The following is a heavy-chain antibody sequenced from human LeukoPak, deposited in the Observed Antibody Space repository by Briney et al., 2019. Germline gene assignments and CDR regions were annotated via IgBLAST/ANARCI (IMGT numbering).Heavy chain of an antibody. J-gene: IGHJ4*02. CDR3: ATVKGVVPAAKGREGFDY. CDR2: IYTSGST. CDR1: GGSISSGSYY. D-gene: IGHD2-2*01. V-gene: IGHV4-61*02. Sequence: SETLSLTCTVSGGSISSGSYYWSWIRQPAGKGLEWIGRIYTSGSTNYNPSLKSRVTISVDTSKNQFSLKLSSVTAADTAVYYCATVKGVVPAAKGREGFDYWGQGTLVTVSS.